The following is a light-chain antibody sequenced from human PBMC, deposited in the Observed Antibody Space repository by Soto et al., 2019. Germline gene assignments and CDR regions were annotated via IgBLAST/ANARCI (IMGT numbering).Light chain of an antibody. CDR3: QQSYTSPWT. V-gene: IGKV1-5*03. CDR1: QTISSW. J-gene: IGKJ1*01. CDR2: KAS. Sequence: DIQITQSPSTLSGSVGDRVTITCRASQTISSWLAWYRQKPGKAPKLLIYKASTLKSGVPSRFRCSGAGPACTRTISSLQPEDVETYFCQQSYTSPWTFGQGTKVDIK.